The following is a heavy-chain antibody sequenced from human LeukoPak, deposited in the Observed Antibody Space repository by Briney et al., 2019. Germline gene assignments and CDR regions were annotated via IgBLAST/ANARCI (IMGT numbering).Heavy chain of an antibody. J-gene: IGHJ4*02. CDR1: GGSISSGDYY. V-gene: IGHV4-30-4*01. CDR3: AVSGDGYNYFGY. CDR2: IYYSGST. D-gene: IGHD5-24*01. Sequence: SETLSLTCTVSGGSISSGDYYWSWIRQPPGKGLEWIGYIYYSGSTYYNPSLKSRVTISVDTPKNQFSLKLSSVTAADTAVYYCAVSGDGYNYFGYWGQGTLVTVSS.